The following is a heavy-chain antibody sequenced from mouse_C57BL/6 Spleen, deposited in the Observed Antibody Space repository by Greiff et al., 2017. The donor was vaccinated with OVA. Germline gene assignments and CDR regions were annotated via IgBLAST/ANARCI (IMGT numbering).Heavy chain of an antibody. J-gene: IGHJ3*01. CDR3: AGGDYDVPFAY. CDR2: IDPNSGGT. Sequence: QVQLQQPGAELVKPGASVKLSCKASGYTFTSYWMHWVKQRPGRGLEWIGWIDPNSGGTKYNEKFKSKATLTVDKPSSTAYLQLSSLTPEDSAVDYCAGGDYDVPFAYWGQGALGTVSA. D-gene: IGHD2-4*01. CDR1: GYTFTSYW. V-gene: IGHV1-72*01.